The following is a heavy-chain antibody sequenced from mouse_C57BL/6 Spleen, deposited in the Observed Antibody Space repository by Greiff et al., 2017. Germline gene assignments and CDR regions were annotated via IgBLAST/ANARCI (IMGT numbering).Heavy chain of an antibody. CDR3: DRRHFYYGISYGYFDV. CDR2: ISNLAYSI. Sequence: EVQLVESGGGLVQPGGSLKLSCAASGFTFSDYGMAWVRQAPRKGPEWVALISNLAYSIYSADTVTGRFTISRENAKNTLYLEMNSLRSEDTAMYYCDRRHFYYGISYGYFDVWGTGTTVTVSS. V-gene: IGHV5-15*04. D-gene: IGHD1-1*01. CDR1: GFTFSDYG. J-gene: IGHJ1*03.